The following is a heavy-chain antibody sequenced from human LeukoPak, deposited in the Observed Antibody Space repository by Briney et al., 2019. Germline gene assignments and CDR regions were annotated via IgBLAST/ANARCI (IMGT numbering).Heavy chain of an antibody. Sequence: SETLSLTCTVSGGSISSYYWSWIRQPAGKGLEWIGRIYTSGSTNYNPSLKSRVTMSVDTSKNQFSLKLSSVTAADTAVYYCARDHRGGYNGFNARNWFDPWGQGTLVTVSS. CDR2: IYTSGST. CDR1: GGSISSYY. D-gene: IGHD5-24*01. J-gene: IGHJ5*02. CDR3: ARDHRGGYNGFNARNWFDP. V-gene: IGHV4-4*07.